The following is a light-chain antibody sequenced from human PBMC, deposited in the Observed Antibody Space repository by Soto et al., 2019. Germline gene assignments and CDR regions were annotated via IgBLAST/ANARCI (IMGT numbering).Light chain of an antibody. CDR2: GAS. CDR1: QSVSSSY. Sequence: EIVLTQSPGTLSXSPGERATLSCRASQSVSSSYLAWYQQKPGQAPRLLIYGASSRATGIPDRFSGSGSGTDFTLTISRLEPEDXAVYXCQQYGSSPWTFGQGTKVEIK. J-gene: IGKJ1*01. V-gene: IGKV3-20*01. CDR3: QQYGSSPWT.